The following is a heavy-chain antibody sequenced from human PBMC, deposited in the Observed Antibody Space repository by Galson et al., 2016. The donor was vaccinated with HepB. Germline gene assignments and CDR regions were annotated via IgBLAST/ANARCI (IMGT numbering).Heavy chain of an antibody. Sequence: LSLTCGVYGESFSGYHWTWIRQPPGKGLEWIGEINHSGVTKYNPSLESRVTISVDTSKNQFSLDLTSVTAADTAMYYCARDSVLRYFAQGDGGPEAGLDIWGQGTMVTVSS. CDR2: INHSGVT. D-gene: IGHD3-9*01. J-gene: IGHJ3*02. V-gene: IGHV4-34*01. CDR1: GESFSGYH. CDR3: ARDSVLRYFAQGDGGPEAGLDI.